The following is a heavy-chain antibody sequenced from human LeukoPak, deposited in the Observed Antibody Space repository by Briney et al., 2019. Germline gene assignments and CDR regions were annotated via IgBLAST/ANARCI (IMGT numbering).Heavy chain of an antibody. J-gene: IGHJ3*02. V-gene: IGHV3-15*01. CDR3: TTYNNRDAFNI. CDR2: IRSKIDGGTT. D-gene: IGHD1-14*01. Sequence: GGSLRLSCAASGXTFSKDWMSWVRQAPGTGLEWVARIRSKIDGGTTDYAAPVKGRFTISRDDSKDTLYLQMNSLKTEDTAMYYCTTYNNRDAFNIWGQGTMVTVSS. CDR1: GXTFSKDW.